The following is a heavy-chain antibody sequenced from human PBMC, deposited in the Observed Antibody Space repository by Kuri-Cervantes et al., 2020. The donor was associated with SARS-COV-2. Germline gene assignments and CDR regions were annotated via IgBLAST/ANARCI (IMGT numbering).Heavy chain of an antibody. CDR2: ISWNSGSI. Sequence: SLKISCAASGFTFDDYAMHWVRQAPGKGLEWVSGISWNSGSIDYADSVKGRFTISRDNAKNSLYLQMNSLRAEDTAVYYCARMYNWNYGYLDDYWGQGTLVTVSS. CDR3: ARMYNWNYGYLDDY. J-gene: IGHJ4*02. V-gene: IGHV3-9*01. D-gene: IGHD1-7*01. CDR1: GFTFDDYA.